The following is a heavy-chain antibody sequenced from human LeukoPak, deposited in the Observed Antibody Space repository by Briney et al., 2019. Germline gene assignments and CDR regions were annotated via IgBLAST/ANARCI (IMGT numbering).Heavy chain of an antibody. D-gene: IGHD3-10*01. CDR1: GDSVSSKSAA. CDR3: ARDPCGVRGVLSGMDV. V-gene: IGHV6-1*01. J-gene: IGHJ6*02. CDR2: TYYRSKWYN. Sequence: SQTLSLTCAISGDSVSSKSAAWNWIRQSPSRGLEWLGRTYYRSKWYNDYAVSVKSRITINPDTSKNQFSLQLNSVTPEDTAVYYCARDPCGVRGVLSGMDVWGQGTTVTVSS.